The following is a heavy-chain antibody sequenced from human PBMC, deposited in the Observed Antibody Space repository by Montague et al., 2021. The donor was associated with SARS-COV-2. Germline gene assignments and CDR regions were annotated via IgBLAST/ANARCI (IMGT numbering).Heavy chain of an antibody. CDR3: AKQRGPATTTLDY. D-gene: IGHD1/OR15-1a*01. CDR1: GFSFDTYG. CDR2: IRGDGDKT. V-gene: IGHV3-23*01. J-gene: IGHJ4*02. Sequence: SLRLSCAASGFSFDTYGMSWVRQAPGQGLEWVSSIRGDGDKTYYSGSVKGRFTISRDTSSNTLNLQMNSLRAEDTAIYFCAKQRGPATTTLDYWGQGTLVTVSS.